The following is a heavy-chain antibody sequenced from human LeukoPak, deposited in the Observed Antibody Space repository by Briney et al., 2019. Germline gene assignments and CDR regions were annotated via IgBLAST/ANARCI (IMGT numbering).Heavy chain of an antibody. J-gene: IGHJ4*02. CDR2: ISSSSSYI. V-gene: IGHV3-21*01. CDR1: GFTFSSYS. Sequence: GGSLRLSCAASGFTFSSYSMNWVRQAPGKGLEWVSSISSSSSYIYYADSVKGRFTISRDNAKNSLYLQMNSLRAEDTAVYYCARDFLGIVGATSVGFYFDYWGQGTLVTVSS. CDR3: ARDFLGIVGATSVGFYFDY. D-gene: IGHD1-26*01.